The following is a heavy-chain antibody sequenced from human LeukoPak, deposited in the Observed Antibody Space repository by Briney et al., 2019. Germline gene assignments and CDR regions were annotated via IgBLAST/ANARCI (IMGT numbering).Heavy chain of an antibody. CDR3: ARDREYCNSTSCRLYYMDV. CDR1: GFTFSRYW. Sequence: PGGALRLSCAASGFTFSRYWMSWVRQAPGKGLEWVANIKQDGREKYYVDSVKGRFTIPRDNAKNSLYLQMNSLSAEDTAVYYCARDREYCNSTSCRLYYMDVWGKGTTVTVSS. V-gene: IGHV3-7*01. CDR2: IKQDGREK. D-gene: IGHD2-2*01. J-gene: IGHJ6*03.